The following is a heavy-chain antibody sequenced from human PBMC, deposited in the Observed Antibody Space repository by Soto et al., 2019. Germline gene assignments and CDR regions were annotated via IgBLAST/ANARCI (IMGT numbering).Heavy chain of an antibody. CDR2: ISYDGSNK. CDR1: GFTFSSYA. Sequence: PGGSLRLSCAASGFTFSSYAMHWVRQAPGKGPEWVAVISYDGSNKYYADSVKGRFTISRDNSKNTLYLQMNSLRAEDTAVYYCARGLGSGYLPFYYYYYGMDVWGQGTTVTVSS. CDR3: ARGLGSGYLPFYYYYYGMDV. V-gene: IGHV3-30-3*01. J-gene: IGHJ6*02. D-gene: IGHD3-3*01.